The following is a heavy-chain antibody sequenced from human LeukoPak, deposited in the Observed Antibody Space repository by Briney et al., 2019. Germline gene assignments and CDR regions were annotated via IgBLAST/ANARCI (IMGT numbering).Heavy chain of an antibody. CDR3: ARQGSVGFDRNYYYDGLDV. CDR2: IHPGDYDT. D-gene: IGHD1-14*01. V-gene: IGHV5-51*01. CDR1: GYNFTSHW. J-gene: IGHJ6*02. Sequence: GESLQISCKGSGYNFTSHWTGRVRQMLEKGLVWMGIIHPGDYDTRYIPSFQGKVTNSAVKSLSTPYLPWGSLKASDPDKYYCARQGSVGFDRNYYYDGLDVRGPGTTFTVSS.